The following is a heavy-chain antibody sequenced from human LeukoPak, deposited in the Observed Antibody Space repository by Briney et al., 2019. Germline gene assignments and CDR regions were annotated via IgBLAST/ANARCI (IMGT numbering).Heavy chain of an antibody. V-gene: IGHV1-18*01. Sequence: GASVKVSCKASGYTFTSYGISWVRQAPGQGLEWMGWISAYNGNTNYAQKLQGRVTMTTDTSTSTAYMELRSLRSDDTAVYYCARVPLNRYCSGGSCDYYYYYYMDVWGKGTTVTVSS. CDR2: ISAYNGNT. CDR3: ARVPLNRYCSGGSCDYYYYYYMDV. D-gene: IGHD2-15*01. CDR1: GYTFTSYG. J-gene: IGHJ6*03.